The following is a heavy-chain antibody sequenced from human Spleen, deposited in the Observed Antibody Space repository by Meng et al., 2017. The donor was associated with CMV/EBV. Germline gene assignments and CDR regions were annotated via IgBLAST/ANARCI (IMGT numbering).Heavy chain of an antibody. J-gene: IGHJ4*02. Sequence: GGSLRLSCAGSGFTFHAYGMTWVRQAPGRGLEWVCAISWNSGNIEYADSVNGRFTISRDNAKNFLYLQMNSLRAEDTALYYCEKGYSRGWYYFDSWGQGTLVTVSS. D-gene: IGHD6-19*01. CDR3: EKGYSRGWYYFDS. V-gene: IGHV3-20*04. CDR1: GFTFHAYG. CDR2: ISWNSGNI.